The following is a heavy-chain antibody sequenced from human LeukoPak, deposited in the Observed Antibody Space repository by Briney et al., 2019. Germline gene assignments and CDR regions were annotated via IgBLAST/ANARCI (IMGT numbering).Heavy chain of an antibody. J-gene: IGHJ4*02. CDR1: GGSISSGDYY. CDR2: IYYSGST. D-gene: IGHD4-17*01. V-gene: IGHV4-30-4*01. CDR3: ARYTTVTTEFDY. Sequence: KSSETLSLTCTVSGGSISSGDYYWSWIRQPPGKGLEWIGYIYYSGSTYYNPSLKSRVTISVDTSKNQFSLKLSSVTAADTAVYYCARYTTVTTEFDYWGQGTLVTVSS.